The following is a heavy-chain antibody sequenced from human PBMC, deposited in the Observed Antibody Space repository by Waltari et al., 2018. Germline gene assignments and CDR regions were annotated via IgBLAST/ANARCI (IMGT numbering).Heavy chain of an antibody. CDR1: GGSISSGSYY. D-gene: IGHD5-12*01. Sequence: QDQLQESGPGLVKPSQTLSLTCTVSGGSISSGSYYWRWIRQPAGKGLEWIGRIYTSGSTNYNPSLKSRVTISVDTSKNQFSLKLSSVTAADTVVYYCARTVVDIVATITIPFDYWGQGTLVTVSS. J-gene: IGHJ4*02. CDR2: IYTSGST. CDR3: ARTVVDIVATITIPFDY. V-gene: IGHV4-61*02.